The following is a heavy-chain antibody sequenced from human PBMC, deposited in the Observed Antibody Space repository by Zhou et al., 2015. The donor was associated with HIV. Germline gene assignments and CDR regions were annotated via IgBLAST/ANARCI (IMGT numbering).Heavy chain of an antibody. D-gene: IGHD7-27*01. J-gene: IGHJ2*01. CDR1: GGTFNTYE. CDR2: IIPIFGTP. V-gene: IGHV1-69*06. Sequence: QVQLVQSGAEVKKPGSSVKVSCKASGGTFNTYEISWVRQAPGQGLEWMGGIIPIFGTPNYAPKFQGRVTITADKSTRTAYMELSSLRSEDTAVYYCAREAWGSWFFDLWGRGTLVSVSS. CDR3: AREAWGSWFFDL.